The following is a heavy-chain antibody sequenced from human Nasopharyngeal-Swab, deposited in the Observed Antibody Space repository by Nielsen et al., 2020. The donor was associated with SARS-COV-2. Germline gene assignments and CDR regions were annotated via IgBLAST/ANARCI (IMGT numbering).Heavy chain of an antibody. CDR2: IWYDGSNK. CDR3: ARDSADFWSGYYWPDY. CDR1: GFTFSSYG. J-gene: IGHJ4*02. D-gene: IGHD3-3*01. Sequence: GESLKISCAASGFTFSSYGMHWVRQAPGKGLEWVAVIWYDGSNKYYADSVKGRFTISRDNSKNTLYLQMNSPRAEDTAVYYCARDSADFWSGYYWPDYWGQGTLVTVSS. V-gene: IGHV3-33*01.